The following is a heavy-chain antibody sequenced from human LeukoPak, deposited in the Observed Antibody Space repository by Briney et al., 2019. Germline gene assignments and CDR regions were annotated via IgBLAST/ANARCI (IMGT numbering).Heavy chain of an antibody. CDR3: ARRGGYYHNWFDP. D-gene: IGHD3-10*01. J-gene: IGHJ5*02. CDR1: RGSISSSSDY. V-gene: IGHV4-39*01. CDR2: IYYSGTT. Sequence: PETLSLTCTLSRGSISSSSDYSGWIRQPPGKGLEWIGSIYYSGTTYYNPSLKSRSTISADTPKNQCSLKLSSVTDADTAVYCCARRGGYYHNWFDPWGQGTLVTVSS.